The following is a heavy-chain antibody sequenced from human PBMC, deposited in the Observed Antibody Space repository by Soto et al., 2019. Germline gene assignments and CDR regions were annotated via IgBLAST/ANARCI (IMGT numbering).Heavy chain of an antibody. V-gene: IGHV1-46*01. D-gene: IGHD6-19*01. J-gene: IGHJ3*02. Sequence: QVQLVQSGAEVKKPGAPVKVSCKASGYSFTSYYMHWVRQAPGQGLERMGIIDPSGGSTRYAQMFQVRVTITGDTSTITLYMEMSSLRSEDTAVYYCARDAGGVAGTKDALDTWGHGTMVTVSS. CDR2: IDPSGGST. CDR1: GYSFTSYY. CDR3: ARDAGGVAGTKDALDT.